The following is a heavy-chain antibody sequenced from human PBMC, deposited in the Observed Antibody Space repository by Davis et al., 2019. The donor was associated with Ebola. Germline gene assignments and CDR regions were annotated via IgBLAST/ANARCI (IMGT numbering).Heavy chain of an antibody. D-gene: IGHD6-13*01. Sequence: GESLKISCAASGFTLNTYWMHWVRQAPGKGLVWVSRIGPDGTTTNYADSVKGRFTISRDNAKNSLYLQMNSLRAEDTAVYYCARDGFIAAAGRGPWGQGTLVTVSS. CDR3: ARDGFIAAAGRGP. CDR2: IGPDGTTT. CDR1: GFTLNTYW. J-gene: IGHJ5*02. V-gene: IGHV3-74*01.